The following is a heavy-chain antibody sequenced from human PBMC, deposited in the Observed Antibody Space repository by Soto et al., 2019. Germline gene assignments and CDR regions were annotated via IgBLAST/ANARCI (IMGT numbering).Heavy chain of an antibody. CDR3: VRDPSSGYRSFDY. V-gene: IGHV1-46*03. D-gene: IGHD3-22*01. Sequence: ASVKVTCKACGYILTNYYIHWVRQAPGQGLEWMGIINLSADRTSYAQKFQGRFTVTMDTSTSTVYMELGSLRSEDTAVYYCVRDPSSGYRSFDYWGQGTLVTVSS. CDR1: GYILTNYY. CDR2: INLSADRT. J-gene: IGHJ4*02.